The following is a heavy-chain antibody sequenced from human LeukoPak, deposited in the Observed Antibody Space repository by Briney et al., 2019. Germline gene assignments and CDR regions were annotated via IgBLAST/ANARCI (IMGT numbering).Heavy chain of an antibody. CDR1: GFAFNTYW. D-gene: IGHD6-19*01. V-gene: IGHV3-7*01. CDR3: ARFIAVAAQGY. J-gene: IGHJ4*02. CDR2: INQDGSEK. Sequence: GGSLRLSCAASGFAFNTYWMNWVRQAPGKGLEWVANINQDGSEKYYVDSVKGRFTISRDNAKNSLYLQMNSLRAEDTAVYYCARFIAVAAQGYWGQGTLVTVSS.